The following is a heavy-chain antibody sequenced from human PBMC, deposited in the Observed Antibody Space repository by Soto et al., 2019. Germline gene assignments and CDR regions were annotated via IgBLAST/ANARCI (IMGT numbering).Heavy chain of an antibody. J-gene: IGHJ5*02. Sequence: PSETLSLTCTVSGGSVSSGSYYWSWIRQPPGKGLEWIGYIYYSGSTNYNPSLKSRVTISVDTSKNQFSLKLSSVTAADTAVYYCARGLRSSGWYSDLNWFDPWGQGTLVTVSS. CDR2: IYYSGST. D-gene: IGHD6-19*01. CDR1: GGSVSSGSYY. CDR3: ARGLRSSGWYSDLNWFDP. V-gene: IGHV4-61*01.